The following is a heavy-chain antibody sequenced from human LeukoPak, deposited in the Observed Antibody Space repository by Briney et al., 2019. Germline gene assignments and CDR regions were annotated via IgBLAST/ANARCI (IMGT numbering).Heavy chain of an antibody. CDR2: IYHSGST. V-gene: IGHV4-4*02. J-gene: IGHJ4*02. CDR3: ARLGAHGQSSYFDY. CDR1: GASISSSNW. Sequence: PSETLSITCAVSGASISSSNWWSWVRQPPGKGLEWIGEIYHSGSTNYNPSLKSRVTVSVDMSKNQFSLQLSSVTAADTAVYYCARLGAHGQSSYFDYWGQGTLVTVSS. D-gene: IGHD3-16*01.